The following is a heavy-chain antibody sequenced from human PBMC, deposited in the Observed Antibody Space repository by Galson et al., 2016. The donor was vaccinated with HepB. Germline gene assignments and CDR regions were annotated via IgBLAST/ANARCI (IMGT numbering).Heavy chain of an antibody. CDR2: ISDSSSNR. V-gene: IGHV3-48*03. CDR1: GFNFSDYE. Sequence: SLRLSCAGFGFNFSDYEMNWVRQVPGKGLEWVSYISDSSSNRYYRDSVQGRSVISRENAKNSVFLQMNSLRVEDTAIYYCAREHRSFDVWGQGVLVTVSS. CDR3: AREHRSFDV. J-gene: IGHJ4*02.